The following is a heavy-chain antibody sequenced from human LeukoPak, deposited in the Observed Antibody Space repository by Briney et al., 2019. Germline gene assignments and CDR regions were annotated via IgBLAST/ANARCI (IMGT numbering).Heavy chain of an antibody. Sequence: LVQSGAEVKKPGSLVKVSCKASGGTFSSYAISWVRQAPGQGLEWMGGIIPIFGTANYAQKFQGRVTITTDESTSTAYMELSSLRSEGTAVYYCARDPVRGWPSAEYFQHWGQGTLVTVSS. CDR1: GGTFSSYA. CDR3: ARDPVRGWPSAEYFQH. D-gene: IGHD6-19*01. CDR2: IIPIFGTA. J-gene: IGHJ1*01. V-gene: IGHV1-69*05.